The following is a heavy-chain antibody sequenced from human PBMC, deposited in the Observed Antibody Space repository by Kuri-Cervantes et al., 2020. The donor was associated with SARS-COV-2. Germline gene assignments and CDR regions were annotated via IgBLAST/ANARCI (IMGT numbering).Heavy chain of an antibody. J-gene: IGHJ3*01. CDR2: IYYSGST. CDR3: AIGDAILGTDAFDV. Sequence: LRLSCTVSGGSISSGDYYWSWIRQPPGKGLEWIGYIYYSGSTYYNPSLKSRVTISVDTFKSQFSLKLSSVTAADTAVYYCAIGDAILGTDAFDVWGQGTMVTVSS. V-gene: IGHV4-30-4*08. CDR1: GGSISSGDYY. D-gene: IGHD1-26*01.